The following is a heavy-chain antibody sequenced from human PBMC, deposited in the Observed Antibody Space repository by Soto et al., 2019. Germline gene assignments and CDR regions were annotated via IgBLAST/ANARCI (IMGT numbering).Heavy chain of an antibody. CDR3: AKDPKSTVRFNWFDT. CDR1: GFTFGSYA. J-gene: IGHJ5*02. D-gene: IGHD2-8*02. Sequence: EMQLSESGGGLVQPGGSLRLSCAASGFTFGSYAMSWVRKAPGKGLEWVSAISGGVSGTYYADSVKGRFTISRDNSKKTLFQQMNRLRVEDTAIYYCAKDPKSTVRFNWFDTWGQGTLVTVSS. CDR2: ISGGVSGT. V-gene: IGHV3-23*01.